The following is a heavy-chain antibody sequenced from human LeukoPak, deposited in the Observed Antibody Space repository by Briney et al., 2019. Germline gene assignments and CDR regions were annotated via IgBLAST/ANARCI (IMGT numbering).Heavy chain of an antibody. CDR1: GYTLTELS. V-gene: IGHV1-24*01. CDR2: FDPEDGET. J-gene: IGHJ3*01. Sequence: RASVKVSCKVSGYTLTELSMHWVRQAPGNGREWMGGFDPEDGETIYAQKFQGRVTMTEDTSTDTAFLDLSSLKFEDTAVYYCAAIAIDYDGGAEAFDFWGQGTLVTVSS. CDR3: AAIAIDYDGGAEAFDF. D-gene: IGHD4-17*01.